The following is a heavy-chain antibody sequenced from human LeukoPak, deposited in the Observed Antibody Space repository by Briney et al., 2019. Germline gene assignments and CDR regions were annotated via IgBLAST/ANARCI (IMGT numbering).Heavy chain of an antibody. CDR1: GGSISSYY. J-gene: IGHJ4*02. CDR2: VYYSGRT. V-gene: IGHV4-59*08. Sequence: SETLSLTCTVSGGSISSYYWSWLRQPPGKGLEWIGHVYYSGRTTYNPSLRSRLTISADTSTSQLSLKLSSVTAADTAVYYCARHKPTGSYPLELWGQGTLDTVSS. D-gene: IGHD3-10*01. CDR3: ARHKPTGSYPLEL.